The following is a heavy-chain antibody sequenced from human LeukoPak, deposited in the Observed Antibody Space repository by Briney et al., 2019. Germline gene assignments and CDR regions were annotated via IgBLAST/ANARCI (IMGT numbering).Heavy chain of an antibody. CDR2: IYSGGST. CDR1: GFTVSSNY. CDR3: AREPRLRGYHHAFDI. D-gene: IGHD3-22*01. J-gene: IGHJ3*02. Sequence: GGSLRLSCAASGFTVSSNYMSWVRQAPGKGLEWVSVIYSGGSTYYADSVKGRFTISRDNSKNTLYLQMNSLRAEDTAVYYCAREPRLRGYHHAFDIWGQGTMVTVSS. V-gene: IGHV3-66*01.